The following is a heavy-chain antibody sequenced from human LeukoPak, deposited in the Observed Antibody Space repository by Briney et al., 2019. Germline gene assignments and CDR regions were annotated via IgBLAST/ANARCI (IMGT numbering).Heavy chain of an antibody. CDR2: INWNGGST. J-gene: IGHJ4*02. Sequence: GGSLRLXCAASGFTFDDYGMGWVRQAPGKGLEWVSGINWNGGSTGYADSVKGRFTISRDNAKNSLYLQMNSLRAEDTALYYCARARSGYDLSYYFDYWGQGTLVTVSS. CDR1: GFTFDDYG. V-gene: IGHV3-20*04. D-gene: IGHD5-12*01. CDR3: ARARSGYDLSYYFDY.